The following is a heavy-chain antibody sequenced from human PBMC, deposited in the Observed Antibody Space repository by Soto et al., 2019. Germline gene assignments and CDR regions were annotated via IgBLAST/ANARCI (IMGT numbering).Heavy chain of an antibody. CDR1: GYTFTSYA. J-gene: IGHJ5*02. CDR2: INAGNGNT. V-gene: IGHV1-3*01. CDR3: ARDGSPLDIVVVPAAKYNWFDP. Sequence: QVPLVQSGAEVKKPGASVKVSCKASGYTFTSYAMHWVRQAPGQRLEWMGWINAGNGNTKYSQKFQGRVTITRDTSASTAYMELSSLRSEDTAVYYCARDGSPLDIVVVPAAKYNWFDPWGQGTLVTVSS. D-gene: IGHD2-2*01.